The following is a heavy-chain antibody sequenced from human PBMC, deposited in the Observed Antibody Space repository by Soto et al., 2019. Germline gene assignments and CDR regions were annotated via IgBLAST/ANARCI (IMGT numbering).Heavy chain of an antibody. CDR3: ASQYYDILTGYRYYYGMDV. CDR1: GFTFSSYA. CDR2: ISYDGSNK. D-gene: IGHD3-9*01. V-gene: IGHV3-30-3*01. J-gene: IGHJ6*02. Sequence: GGSLRLSCAASGFTFSSYAMHWVRQAPGKGLEWVAVISYDGSNKYYADSVKGRFTISRDNSKNTLYLQMNGLRAEDTAVYYCASQYYDILTGYRYYYGMDVWGQGTTVTVSS.